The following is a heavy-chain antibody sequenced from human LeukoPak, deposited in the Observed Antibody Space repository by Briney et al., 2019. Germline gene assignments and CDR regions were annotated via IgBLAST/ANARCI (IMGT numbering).Heavy chain of an antibody. J-gene: IGHJ4*02. D-gene: IGHD7-27*01. CDR3: ARNNWGIDD. V-gene: IGHV3-74*01. Sequence: GGSLRLSCAASGFKFSNHWMHWVRQSPGKGLAWVARINNDGSDTSHADSVEGRFTISRDDAENTLYLQMNSLRVEETAMYFCARNNWGIDDWGQGTLVTVSS. CDR2: INNDGSDT. CDR1: GFKFSNHW.